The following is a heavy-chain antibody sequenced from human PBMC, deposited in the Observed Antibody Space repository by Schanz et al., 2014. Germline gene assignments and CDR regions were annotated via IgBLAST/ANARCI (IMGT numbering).Heavy chain of an antibody. CDR3: ARDKGGYYHFDY. Sequence: EVQLVESGGGLVQPGGSLRLSCAASGFTFSTYWMSWVRQAPGKGLEWVANIKQDESERSYVDSVKGRFTISRDNAKNSLYLQMNSLRDEDTAVYYCARDKGGYYHFDYWGQGTLVTVSS. CDR1: GFTFSTYW. D-gene: IGHD3-3*01. J-gene: IGHJ4*02. V-gene: IGHV3-7*01. CDR2: IKQDESER.